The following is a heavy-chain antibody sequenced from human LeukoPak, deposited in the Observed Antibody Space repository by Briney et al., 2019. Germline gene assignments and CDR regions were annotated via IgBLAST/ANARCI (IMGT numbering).Heavy chain of an antibody. D-gene: IGHD2-2*01. CDR2: VNPNSGGT. J-gene: IGHJ4*02. CDR1: GYTFTGHY. CDR3: ARDYCTRTNCYLFDY. V-gene: IGHV1-2*02. Sequence: ASVKVSCKASGYTFTGHYIHRVRQAPGQGLEWMGWVNPNSGGTNYAQKFQGRVSMTRDTSISTAYMELSRLKSDDTAVYYCARDYCTRTNCYLFDYWGQGTLVTVSS.